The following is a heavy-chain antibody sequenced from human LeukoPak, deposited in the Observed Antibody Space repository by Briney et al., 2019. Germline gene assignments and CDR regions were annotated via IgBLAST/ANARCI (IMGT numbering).Heavy chain of an antibody. V-gene: IGHV3-23*01. CDR1: EFTFRNYA. CDR2: ISTGSDST. Sequence: GGSLRLSCVMSEFTFRNYAMNWVRQAPGKGLEWISDISTGSDSTYHIESVRGRFTISRDNSKNTLYLQMNSLRLDDTAVYYCASGLYGGVFDNWGQGTLVTVSS. J-gene: IGHJ4*02. CDR3: ASGLYGGVFDN. D-gene: IGHD4/OR15-4a*01.